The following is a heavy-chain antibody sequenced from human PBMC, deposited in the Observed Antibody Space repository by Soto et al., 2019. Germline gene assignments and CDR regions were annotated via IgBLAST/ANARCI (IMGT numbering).Heavy chain of an antibody. CDR1: GFSFSNYS. J-gene: IGHJ6*02. CDR2: ISKSSDTI. CDR3: ARETRYTYGQYSYYYSDMDV. D-gene: IGHD5-18*01. Sequence: GGSLRLACTASGFSFSNYSMNWVRQAPGKGLEWVSYISKSSDTIHYADSVKGRFTISRDNAKNSLFLQVNSLRDEDTAVYYCARETRYTYGQYSYYYSDMDVWGQGTTVTVSS. V-gene: IGHV3-48*02.